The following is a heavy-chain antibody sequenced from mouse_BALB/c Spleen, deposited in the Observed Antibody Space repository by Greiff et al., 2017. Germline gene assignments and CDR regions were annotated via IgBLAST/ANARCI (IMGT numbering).Heavy chain of an antibody. V-gene: IGHV7-3*02. D-gene: IGHD1-1*01. J-gene: IGHJ4*01. CDR3: ARDGGTVYAMDY. Sequence: EVNVVESGGGLVQPGGSLRLSCATSGFTFTDYYMSWVRQPPGKALEWLGFIRNKANGYTTEYSASVKGRFTISRDNSQSILYLQMNTLRAEDSATYYCARDGGTVYAMDYWGQGTSVTVSS. CDR1: GFTFTDYY. CDR2: IRNKANGYTT.